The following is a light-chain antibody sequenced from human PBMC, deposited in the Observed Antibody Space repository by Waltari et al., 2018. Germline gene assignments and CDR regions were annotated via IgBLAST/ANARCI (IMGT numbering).Light chain of an antibody. CDR2: DPF. Sequence: EIVLTQSPATLSLSPGDTATLSCRASESINIYLAWYQQKSGQAPRLLIYDPFDRAAGIPARFRGSGSGTDFTLTISSLEPEDFAVYYCQQRSNWLSWTFGQGTKVEIK. CDR3: QQRSNWLSWT. V-gene: IGKV3-11*01. CDR1: ESINIY. J-gene: IGKJ1*01.